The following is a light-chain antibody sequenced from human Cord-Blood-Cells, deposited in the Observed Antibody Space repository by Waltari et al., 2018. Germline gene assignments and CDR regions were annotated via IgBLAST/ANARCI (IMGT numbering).Light chain of an antibody. CDR3: SSYAGSNNLV. CDR2: EVS. J-gene: IGLJ2*01. Sequence: QSALTQPPSASGSPGQSVTISCTGPSSDVGGYNYVSWYQQHPGKAPTLTIYEVSKRPSGVPDRFSGSKSGNTASLTVSGLQAEDEADYYCSSYAGSNNLVFGGGTKLTVL. V-gene: IGLV2-8*01. CDR1: SSDVGGYNY.